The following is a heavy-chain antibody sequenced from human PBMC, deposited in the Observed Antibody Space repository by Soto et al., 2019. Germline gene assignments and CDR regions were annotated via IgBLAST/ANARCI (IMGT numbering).Heavy chain of an antibody. CDR2: IMPVFPTP. CDR1: GGTFRTSA. J-gene: IGHJ6*02. Sequence: QVQLVQSGAEVKKPGSSVKVSCKTSGGTFRTSAISWVRQAPGHGLEWMGGIMPVFPTPDYAQKFQGRVTXTXAXXTSTAYMELSSLGSEDTAVYYCARDKDRQQLGGNYYYIMDVWGQGTTVTVSS. CDR3: ARDKDRQQLGGNYYYIMDV. V-gene: IGHV1-69*05. D-gene: IGHD3-3*02.